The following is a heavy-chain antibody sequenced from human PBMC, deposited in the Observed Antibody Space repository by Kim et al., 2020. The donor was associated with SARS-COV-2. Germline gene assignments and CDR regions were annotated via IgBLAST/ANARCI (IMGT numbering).Heavy chain of an antibody. V-gene: IGHV3-74*01. D-gene: IGHD3-10*01. CDR3: ARHTMVRGGRYGMDV. Sequence: DSVKGRFTISRDNAKNTLYLQMNSLRAEDTAVYYCARHTMVRGGRYGMDVWGQGTTVTVSS. J-gene: IGHJ6*02.